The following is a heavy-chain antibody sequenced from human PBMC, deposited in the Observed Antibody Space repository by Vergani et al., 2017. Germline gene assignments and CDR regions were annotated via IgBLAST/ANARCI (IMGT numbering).Heavy chain of an antibody. CDR2: INHSGST. V-gene: IGHV4-34*01. CDR3: ARALQYSSSSTRFDP. CDR1: GFTFSSYA. J-gene: IGHJ5*02. D-gene: IGHD6-6*01. Sequence: VQLLESGGGLVQPGGSLRLSCAASGFTFSSYAMSWVRQAPGKGLEWIGEINHSGSTNYNPSLKSRVTISVDTSKNQFSLKLSSVTAADTAVYYCARALQYSSSSTRFDPWGQGTLVTVSS.